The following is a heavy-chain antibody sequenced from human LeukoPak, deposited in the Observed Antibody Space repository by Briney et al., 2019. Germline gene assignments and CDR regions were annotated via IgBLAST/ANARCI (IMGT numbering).Heavy chain of an antibody. V-gene: IGHV3-7*01. CDR1: GFTLSSYW. Sequence: GGSLRLSCAASGFTLSSYWMSWVRQAPGKGLEWVANMKQDGSESYYVDSVKGRFTISRDNAKNSLYLEMNSLRAEDTSVYYCARYKPQYRWDLYYFDYWGQGTLVTVSS. D-gene: IGHD1-1*01. J-gene: IGHJ4*02. CDR3: ARYKPQYRWDLYYFDY. CDR2: MKQDGSES.